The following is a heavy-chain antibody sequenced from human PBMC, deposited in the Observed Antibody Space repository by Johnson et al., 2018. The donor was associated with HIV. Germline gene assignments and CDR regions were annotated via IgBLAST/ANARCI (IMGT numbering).Heavy chain of an antibody. J-gene: IGHJ3*02. CDR2: ISYDGSNK. D-gene: IGHD1-26*01. CDR3: ARDRLPGGSYWGGGFGI. CDR1: GFTFSSYA. V-gene: IGHV3-30-3*01. Sequence: QVQLVESGGGVVQPGRSLRLSCAASGFTFSSYAMHWVRQAPGKGLEWVAVISYDGSNKYYADSVKGRFTISRDNSKNTLYLQMNSLRAEDMAVYYCARDRLPGGSYWGGGFGIWGQGTMVTVSS.